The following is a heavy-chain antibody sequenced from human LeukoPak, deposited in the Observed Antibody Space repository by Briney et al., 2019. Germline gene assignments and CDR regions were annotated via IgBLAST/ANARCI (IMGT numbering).Heavy chain of an antibody. D-gene: IGHD2-2*02. V-gene: IGHV4-61*08. J-gene: IGHJ5*02. Sequence: SGPTLVNPTQTLTLTCTFSGFSLSTSGVGVGWIRKPPGKALEWIGYIYYSGSTNYNPSLKSRVTISVDTSKNQFSLKLSSVTAADTAVYYCARSERGAIGTFDPWGQGTLVTVSS. CDR2: IYYSGST. CDR3: ARSERGAIGTFDP. CDR1: GFSLSTSGVG.